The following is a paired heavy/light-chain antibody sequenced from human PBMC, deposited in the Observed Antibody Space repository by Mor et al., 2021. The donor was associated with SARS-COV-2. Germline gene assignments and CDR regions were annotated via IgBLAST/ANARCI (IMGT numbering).Heavy chain of an antibody. D-gene: IGHD6-19*01. CDR3: ARDGEGSGPDYYFDY. Sequence: QVQFVQSGAELKEPGASVRVSCKASGYTFTKYAVHWIRQAPGQRLEWMGWIDARHGKTRYSQEFQGRLTITMDTSASSVYMELSSLRSEDTAIYVCARDGEGSGPDYYFDYWGQGTLVTISS. V-gene: IGHV1-3*01. J-gene: IGHJ4*02. CDR2: IDARHGKT. CDR1: GYTFTKYA.
Light chain of an antibody. CDR2: DVY. V-gene: IGLV2-14*03. J-gene: IGLJ3*02. CDR3: SSYTSRTTPIV. Sequence: QSALTQPASVSGSPGQSITISCTGTSSDVGAYDYVSWYQQHPGKTPKLMIYDVYYRPSGVSNRFSASKSGNTASLTISGLQAEDEAEYYCSSYTSRTTPIVFGGGTKLTVL. CDR1: SSDVGAYDY.